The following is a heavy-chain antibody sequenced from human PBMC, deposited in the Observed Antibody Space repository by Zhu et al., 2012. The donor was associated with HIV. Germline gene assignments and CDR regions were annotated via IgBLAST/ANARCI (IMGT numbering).Heavy chain of an antibody. CDR1: GYSISSGYY. CDR2: MYHSGST. Sequence: QVQLQESGPGLVKPSETLSLTCAVSGYSISSGYYWGWIRQPPGKGLEWIGNMYHSGSTHYNPSLKSRVILSVDTSKNQFSLKLTSVTAADTAVYYCARQDWFTMVRGVITQQHYYFDYWGQGTLVTVSS. V-gene: IGHV4-38-2*01. J-gene: IGHJ4*02. CDR3: ARQDWFTMVRGVITQQHYYFDY. D-gene: IGHD3-10*01.